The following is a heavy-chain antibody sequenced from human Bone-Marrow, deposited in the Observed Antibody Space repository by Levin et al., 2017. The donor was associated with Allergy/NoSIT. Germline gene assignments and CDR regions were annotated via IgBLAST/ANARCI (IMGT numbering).Heavy chain of an antibody. CDR1: GFTFSRNA. Sequence: PGGSLRLSCIVSGFTFSRNAMHWVRQAPGKGLEWVALISNDGNHIYYADSVKGRFSISRDNSKNTLYLQMSSLRAEDTAVYYCASRVGAGTGWSLGLDVWGQGTTVTVSS. D-gene: IGHD6-13*01. V-gene: IGHV3-30*04. J-gene: IGHJ6*02. CDR3: ASRVGAGTGWSLGLDV. CDR2: ISNDGNHI.